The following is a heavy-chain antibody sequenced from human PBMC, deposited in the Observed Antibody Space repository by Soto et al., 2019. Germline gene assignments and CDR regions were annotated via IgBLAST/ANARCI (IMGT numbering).Heavy chain of an antibody. D-gene: IGHD3-16*01. CDR1: GDSITNNHW. V-gene: IGHV4-4*02. J-gene: IGHJ6*02. CDR3: VSKLGPYYYGLDV. Sequence: QLQLRESGPGLVKPSGTLSLTCTVYGDSITNNHWWSWVSQPPGKGPELIGEIYHTGIANYNPSLERRVAFSVDKSKNQCSRSLTSVTSPDTAVYYCVSKLGPYYYGLDVWGQGTTVTVS. CDR2: IYHTGIA.